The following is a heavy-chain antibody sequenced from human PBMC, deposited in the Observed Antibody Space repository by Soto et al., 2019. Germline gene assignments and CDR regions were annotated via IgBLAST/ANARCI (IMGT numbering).Heavy chain of an antibody. CDR1: GGTFSSYT. D-gene: IGHD5-18*01. CDR2: IIPILGIA. Sequence: QVQLVQSGAEVKKPGSSVKVSCKASGGTFSSYTISWVRQAPGQGLEWMGRIIPILGIANYAQKFQGRVTITADKXXSXAXXELSSLRSEDTAVYYCARGSVGDTVVWFNYYGMDVWGQVTTVTVSS. J-gene: IGHJ6*02. CDR3: ARGSVGDTVVWFNYYGMDV. V-gene: IGHV1-69*02.